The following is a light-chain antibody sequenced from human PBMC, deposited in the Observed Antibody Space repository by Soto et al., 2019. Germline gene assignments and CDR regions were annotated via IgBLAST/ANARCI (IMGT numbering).Light chain of an antibody. CDR1: SSDIGAYNF. CDR3: TSRTTSTTMI. J-gene: IGLJ2*01. V-gene: IGLV2-14*03. Sequence: QSVLTQPASVSGSPGQSITISCTGTSSDIGAYNFVSWYQQHPGKAPKLMLYDVNIRPSGVSNRFSGSKSGNTASLTISGLQAEDEADYYCTSRTTSTTMIFGGGTKQTVL. CDR2: DVN.